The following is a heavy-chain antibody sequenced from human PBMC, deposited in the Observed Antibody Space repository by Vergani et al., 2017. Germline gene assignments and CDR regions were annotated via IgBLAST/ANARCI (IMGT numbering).Heavy chain of an antibody. Sequence: QLQLQESGPGLVKPSETLSLTCTVSGGSISSSSYYWGWIRQPPGKGLEWIGSIYYSGSTYCTPSLKSRVTISVDTSKNQFSLKLTSVTAADTAVYYCARQGSGGGGGDAFDIWGQGTMVTVSS. V-gene: IGHV4-39*01. J-gene: IGHJ3*02. D-gene: IGHD3-16*01. CDR2: IYYSGST. CDR1: GGSISSSSYY. CDR3: ARQGSGGGGGDAFDI.